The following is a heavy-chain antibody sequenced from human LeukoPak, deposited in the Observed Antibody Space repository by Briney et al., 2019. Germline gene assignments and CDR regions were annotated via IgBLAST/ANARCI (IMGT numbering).Heavy chain of an antibody. CDR2: IYYSGST. D-gene: IGHD3-22*01. Sequence: SETLSLTCAVYGGSFSGYYWSWIRQPPGKGLEWIGYIYYSGSTNYNPSLKSRVTISVDTSKNQFSLKLSSVTAADTAVYYCAARPYDSSGYQYYFDYWGQGTLVTVSS. CDR3: AARPYDSSGYQYYFDY. V-gene: IGHV4-59*01. J-gene: IGHJ4*02. CDR1: GGSFSGYY.